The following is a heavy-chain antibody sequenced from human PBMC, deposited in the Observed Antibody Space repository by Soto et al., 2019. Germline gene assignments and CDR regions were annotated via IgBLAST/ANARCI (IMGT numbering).Heavy chain of an antibody. CDR2: ISSSSSYI. CDR3: ARQVAYAPFYYYYYGMDV. Sequence: GSLRLSCAASGFTFSSYSMNWVRQAPGKGLEWVSSISSSSSYIYYADSVKGRFTISRDNAKNSLYLQMNSLRAEDTAVYYCARQVAYAPFYYYYYGMDVWGQGTTVTVSS. J-gene: IGHJ6*02. V-gene: IGHV3-21*01. CDR1: GFTFSSYS. D-gene: IGHD2-15*01.